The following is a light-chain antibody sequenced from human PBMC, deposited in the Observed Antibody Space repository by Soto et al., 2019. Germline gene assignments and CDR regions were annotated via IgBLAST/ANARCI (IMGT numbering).Light chain of an antibody. CDR3: QHYNKWPLT. CDR1: QSVSGN. Sequence: EIVMTQSPVTLSVSPGERATLSCRASQSVSGNLAWYQQKPGQAPRLLIYGASTRATGIPARFSGSGSGTEFTLPLSSLQSEDFSLYYCQHYNKWPLTFGGRTKVETK. J-gene: IGKJ4*01. CDR2: GAS. V-gene: IGKV3-15*01.